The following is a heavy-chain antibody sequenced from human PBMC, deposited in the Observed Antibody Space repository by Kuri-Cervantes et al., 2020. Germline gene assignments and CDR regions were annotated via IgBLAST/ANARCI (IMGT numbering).Heavy chain of an antibody. J-gene: IGHJ6*02. CDR2: IKSKTDGGTT. V-gene: IGHV3-15*01. CDR1: GFTFSNAW. CDR3: TTAPPGYGKYYYYYGMDV. D-gene: IGHD1-1*01. Sequence: GESLKISCAASGFTFSNAWMSWVRQAPGKGLEWVGRIKSKTDGGTTDYAAPVKGRFTISRDDSKNTLYLQMNSLETEDTAVYYCTTAPPGYGKYYYYYGMDVWGQGTTVTVSS.